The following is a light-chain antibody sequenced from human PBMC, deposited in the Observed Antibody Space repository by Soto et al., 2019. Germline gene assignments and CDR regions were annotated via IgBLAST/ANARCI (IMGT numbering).Light chain of an antibody. V-gene: IGKV1-39*01. CDR3: QQRHMWPIT. CDR1: QSISSY. Sequence: DIQMTQSPSSLSASVGDRVTITCRASQSISSYLNWYQQKPGKAPKLLIYKASRLESGVPSRFSGSGSGTEFTLTISSLEPEDSAVYYCQQRHMWPITFGQGTRLENK. J-gene: IGKJ5*01. CDR2: KAS.